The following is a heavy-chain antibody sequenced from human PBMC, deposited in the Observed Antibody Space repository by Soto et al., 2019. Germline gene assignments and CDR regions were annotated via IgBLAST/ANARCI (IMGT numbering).Heavy chain of an antibody. J-gene: IGHJ5*02. D-gene: IGHD2-8*01. V-gene: IGHV1-18*01. CDR2: ISPYSGYT. CDR1: GYSFMKYG. CDR3: AREASVLIPDAQPSRFDP. Sequence: GASVKVSCKGFGYSFMKYGINWVRQAPGQGLEWVGWISPYSGYTHSAQKFHGRLTLTTDTAASTAYMELRILRSADTALYYCAREASVLIPDAQPSRFDPWGQGTLVTVSS.